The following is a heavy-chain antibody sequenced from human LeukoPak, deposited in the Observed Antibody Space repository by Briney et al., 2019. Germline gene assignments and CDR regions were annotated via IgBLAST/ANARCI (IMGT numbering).Heavy chain of an antibody. J-gene: IGHJ5*02. CDR1: GYTFTSYD. D-gene: IGHD6-13*01. Sequence: ASVKVSCKASGYTFTSYDINWVRQATGQGLEWMGWMNPNSGNTGYAQKFQGRVTMTRNTSISTAYMELSSLRSEDTAVYYCARGPVTHSSSWYVGGFDPWGQGTLVTVSS. V-gene: IGHV1-8*01. CDR3: ARGPVTHSSSWYVGGFDP. CDR2: MNPNSGNT.